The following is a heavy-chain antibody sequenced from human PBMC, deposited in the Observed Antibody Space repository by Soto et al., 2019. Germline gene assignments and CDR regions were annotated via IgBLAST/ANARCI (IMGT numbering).Heavy chain of an antibody. CDR1: GFTFSSYS. V-gene: IGHV3-48*01. Sequence: EVQLVESGGGLVQPGGSLRLSCAASGFTFSSYSMNWVRQAPGKGLEWVSYISSSSSTIYYADSVKGRFTISRDNAKNSLYLQMNSLRAEDTAVYYCARVSGDYYYYYMDVWGKGTTVTVSS. CDR2: ISSSSSTI. J-gene: IGHJ6*03. CDR3: ARVSGDYYYYYMDV. D-gene: IGHD4-17*01.